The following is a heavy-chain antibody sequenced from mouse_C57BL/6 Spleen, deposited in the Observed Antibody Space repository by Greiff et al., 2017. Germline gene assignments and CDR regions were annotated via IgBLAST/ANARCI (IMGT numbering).Heavy chain of an antibody. CDR1: GFTFSSYA. D-gene: IGHD4-1*01. CDR3: SRSFSGTPYARDY. Sequence: EVKLQESGEGLVKPGGSLKLSCAASGFTFSSYAMSWVSQTPEKGLEWVAYISSGGDYIYYADTVKGRFTISRDNARNTLYLQMSSLKSEDTAMYYCSRSFSGTPYARDYWGQRTSVTVSS. CDR2: ISSGGDYI. V-gene: IGHV5-9-1*02. J-gene: IGHJ4*01.